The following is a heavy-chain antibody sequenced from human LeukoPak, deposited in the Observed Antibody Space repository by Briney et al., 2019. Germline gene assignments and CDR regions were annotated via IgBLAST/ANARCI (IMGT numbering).Heavy chain of an antibody. CDR1: GFTFSSYA. CDR3: AKAGRGGAITMVRGVKGDYYYMDV. Sequence: GGSLRLSCVASGFTFSSYAMHWVRQAPGKGLEWVAVISYDGSNKYYADSVKGRFTISRDNSKNTLYLQMNSLRAEDTAVYYCAKAGRGGAITMVRGVKGDYYYMDVWGKGTTVSISS. V-gene: IGHV3-30-3*02. CDR2: ISYDGSNK. J-gene: IGHJ6*03. D-gene: IGHD3-10*01.